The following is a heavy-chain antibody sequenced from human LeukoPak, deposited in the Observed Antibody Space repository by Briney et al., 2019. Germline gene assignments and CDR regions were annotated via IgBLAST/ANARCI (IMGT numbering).Heavy chain of an antibody. D-gene: IGHD6-19*01. CDR3: ARDLSAAFDF. V-gene: IGHV3-33*08. CDR1: GFPFSSYW. J-gene: IGHJ4*02. Sequence: GGSLRLSCVASGFPFSSYWMTWVRQAPGKGLEWVARLVYDARSDYANSVKGRFSISRDDSKNTLFLDMSNLRVEDTALYYCARDLSAAFDFWGQGVLVTVSS. CDR2: LVYDARS.